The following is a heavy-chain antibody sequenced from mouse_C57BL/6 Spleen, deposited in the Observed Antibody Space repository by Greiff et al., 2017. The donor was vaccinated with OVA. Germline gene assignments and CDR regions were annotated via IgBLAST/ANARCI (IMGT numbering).Heavy chain of an antibody. J-gene: IGHJ4*01. D-gene: IGHD1-1*01. CDR2: IDPSDSYT. Sequence: VKLQQPGAELVKPGASVKLSCKASGYTFTSYWMPWVKQRPGQGLEWIGEIDPSDSYTNYNQKFKGKATLTVDTSSSTAYMQLSSLTSEDSAVYYCARPHYYGSSAYYAMDYWGQGTSVTVSS. CDR3: ARPHYYGSSAYYAMDY. CDR1: GYTFTSYW. V-gene: IGHV1-50*01.